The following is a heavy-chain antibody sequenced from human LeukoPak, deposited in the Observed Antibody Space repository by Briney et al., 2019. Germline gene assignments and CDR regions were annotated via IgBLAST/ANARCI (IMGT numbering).Heavy chain of an antibody. Sequence: GGSLRLSCAASGFTFSSYAMSWVRQAPGKGLEWVSAISGSGGSTYYADSVKGRFTISRDNSKNTLYLQMNSLRAGDTAVYYCAKNWLLAKVFDYWGQGTLVTVSS. CDR1: GFTFSSYA. D-gene: IGHD3-9*01. V-gene: IGHV3-23*01. J-gene: IGHJ4*02. CDR2: ISGSGGST. CDR3: AKNWLLAKVFDY.